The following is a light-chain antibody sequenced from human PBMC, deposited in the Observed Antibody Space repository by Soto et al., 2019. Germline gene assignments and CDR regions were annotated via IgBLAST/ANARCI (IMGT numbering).Light chain of an antibody. Sequence: QSVLTQPHSGSGTPGQRVTISCSGSSSNIGTSSVHWFQQLPGTAPKLLISTTNQRPSGVPERFSGSKSGTSASLAISGLQSEDEVDYYRPAWDDSLNGHVLGTGTKVTGL. V-gene: IGLV1-44*01. J-gene: IGLJ1*01. CDR1: SSNIGTSS. CDR3: PAWDDSLNGHV. CDR2: TTN.